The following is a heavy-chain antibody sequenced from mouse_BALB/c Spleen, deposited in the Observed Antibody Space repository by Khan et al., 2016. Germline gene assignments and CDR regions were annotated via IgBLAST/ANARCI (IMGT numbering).Heavy chain of an antibody. V-gene: IGHV9-3*02. Sequence: QIQLVQSGPELKKPGETVKISCKASEYTFTNYGMNWVKQAPGKGLKWMGWINTNTGEPTYAEAFKGRFAFSLEASASTAYWQIDNLKNEDSATYFCARTGDYPYYAMDYWGQGTSVTVSS. J-gene: IGHJ4*01. D-gene: IGHD2-13*01. CDR2: INTNTGEP. CDR1: EYTFTNYG. CDR3: ARTGDYPYYAMDY.